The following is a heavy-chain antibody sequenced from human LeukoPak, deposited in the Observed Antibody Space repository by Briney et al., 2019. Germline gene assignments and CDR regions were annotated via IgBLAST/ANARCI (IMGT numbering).Heavy chain of an antibody. CDR1: GFTFSSYA. CDR3: AKGSYYYDSADYFDY. CDR2: LSGSGGNT. D-gene: IGHD3-22*01. V-gene: IGHV3-23*01. J-gene: IGHJ4*02. Sequence: PGGSLRLSCAASGFTFSSYAMSWVRQAPGKGLEWGSTLSGSGGNTYYADSVKGRVTISRDNSKNTLYLQMNSLRAEDTAVYHCAKGSYYYDSADYFDYWGQGTLVTVSS.